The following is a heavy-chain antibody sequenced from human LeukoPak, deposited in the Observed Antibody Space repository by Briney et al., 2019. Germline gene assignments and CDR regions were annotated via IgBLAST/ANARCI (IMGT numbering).Heavy chain of an antibody. D-gene: IGHD2-15*01. Sequence: GGSLRLSCAASGLTFSSNYMSWVRQAPGKGLDWVSVIFSDGSTYYADSVKGRFTISRDNSKNTLYLQMNSLRPEDTAVYYCARGRVDYYSYMDVWGKGTTVTVSS. V-gene: IGHV3-66*02. CDR3: ARGRVDYYSYMDV. CDR2: IFSDGST. CDR1: GLTFSSNY. J-gene: IGHJ6*03.